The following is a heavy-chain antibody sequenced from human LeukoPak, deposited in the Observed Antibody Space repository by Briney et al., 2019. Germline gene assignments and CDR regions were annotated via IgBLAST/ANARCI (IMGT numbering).Heavy chain of an antibody. Sequence: PGGSLRLSCVASGFTFSSYWMHWVRQAPGKGLVWVSHINSDGSSTTYADSVKGRFTISRDNAKNTLYLQMNSLRAEDTAVYYCAQSSYYYYYMDVWGKGTTVTISS. CDR2: INSDGSST. D-gene: IGHD3-16*02. CDR3: AQSSYYYYYMDV. V-gene: IGHV3-74*01. J-gene: IGHJ6*03. CDR1: GFTFSSYW.